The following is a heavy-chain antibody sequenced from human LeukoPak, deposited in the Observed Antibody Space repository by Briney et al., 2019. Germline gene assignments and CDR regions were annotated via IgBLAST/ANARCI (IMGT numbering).Heavy chain of an antibody. D-gene: IGHD6-19*01. CDR2: IYYSGST. CDR1: GGSTSSYY. J-gene: IGHJ4*02. V-gene: IGHV4-59*08. CDR3: ARGSGWFLAYFDY. Sequence: SETLSLTCTVSGGSTSSYYWSWIRQPPGKGLEWIGYIYYSGSTNYNPSLKSRVTISVDTSKNQFSLKLSSVTAADTAVYYCARGSGWFLAYFDYWGQGTLVTVSS.